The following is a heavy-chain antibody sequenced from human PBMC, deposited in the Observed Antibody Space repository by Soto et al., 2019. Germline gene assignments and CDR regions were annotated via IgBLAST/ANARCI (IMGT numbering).Heavy chain of an antibody. D-gene: IGHD3-10*01. CDR1: GDTFTFYS. CDR3: ASSYGSGYRAFDY. CDR2: INPILSMS. Sequence: QVQLVQSGAEVKRPGSSVKVSCKASGDTFTFYSINWVRQAPGLGLEWMGRINPILSMSNYAQRFQARVTMTAEKSTSTAYMELSSLRSEDTAIYYCASSYGSGYRAFDYWGQGALVTVSS. J-gene: IGHJ4*02. V-gene: IGHV1-69*02.